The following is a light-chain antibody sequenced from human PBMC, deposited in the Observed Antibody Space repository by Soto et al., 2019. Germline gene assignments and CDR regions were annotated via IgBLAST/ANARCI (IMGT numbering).Light chain of an antibody. V-gene: IGKV1-8*01. J-gene: IGKJ1*01. CDR1: QGISSY. CDR3: QKYGNFWT. CDR2: AAS. Sequence: AIRMTQSPSSFSASTGDRVTITCRASQGISSYLAWYQQKPGKAPKLLIYAASTLQSGVPSRFSGSGSGTDFTLTISCLQSEDFAVYYCQKYGNFWTFGQGTKVDIK.